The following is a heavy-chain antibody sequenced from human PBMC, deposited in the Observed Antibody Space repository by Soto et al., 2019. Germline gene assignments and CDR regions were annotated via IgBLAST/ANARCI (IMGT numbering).Heavy chain of an antibody. J-gene: IGHJ4*02. Sequence: SETLSLTCAVYGGSFSGYYWSWIRQPPGKGLEWIGEINHSGSTNYNPSLKSRVTISVDTSKNQFSLKLSSVTAADTAVYYCARGINYGDYDYWGQGTLVTVSS. V-gene: IGHV4-34*01. CDR3: ARGINYGDYDY. CDR2: INHSGST. D-gene: IGHD4-17*01. CDR1: GGSFSGYY.